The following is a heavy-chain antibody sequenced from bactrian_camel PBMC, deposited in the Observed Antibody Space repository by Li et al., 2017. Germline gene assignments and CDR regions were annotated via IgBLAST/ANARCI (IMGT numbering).Heavy chain of an antibody. CDR3: VAESEWQPLVDGCSPSHFGV. D-gene: IGHD2*01. J-gene: IGHJ6*01. CDR1: GDTIGRYC. V-gene: IGHV3S9*01. Sequence: HVQLVESGGGSVQVGGSLRLSCVASGDTIGRYCMGWFRQIPDREREGVAGIESDGSTYYAASVKGRFTISQDNAKSTVYLQMNSLKSEDTAVYYCVAESEWQPLVDGCSPSHFGVWGQGTQVTVS. CDR2: IESDGST.